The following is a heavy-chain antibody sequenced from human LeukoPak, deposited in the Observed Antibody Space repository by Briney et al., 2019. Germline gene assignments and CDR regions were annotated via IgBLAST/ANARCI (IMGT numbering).Heavy chain of an antibody. CDR2: ISGSGGTT. CDR1: RFTFSSYF. D-gene: IGHD3-10*01. Sequence: GGSLRLSCAASRFTFSSYFMSWVRQAPGKGLEWVSVISGSGGTTYYAVSVKGRFTISRDNSKNTLYLQMNSLRAEDTAVYYCARDPGDYYGSGSSDAFDIWGQGTMVTVSS. CDR3: ARDPGDYYGSGSSDAFDI. V-gene: IGHV3-23*01. J-gene: IGHJ3*02.